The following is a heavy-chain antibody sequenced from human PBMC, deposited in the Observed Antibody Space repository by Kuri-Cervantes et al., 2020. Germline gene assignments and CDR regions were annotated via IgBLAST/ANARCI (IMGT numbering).Heavy chain of an antibody. V-gene: IGHV1-18*01. D-gene: IGHD2-2*01. Sequence: ASVKVSCKASGYTFTSYGISWVRQAPGQGLQWMEWISAYNGNTTYAQKLQGRVTMTTDTSTSTAYMQLRSLRSDVTAVYYCARYHYISSTSCWSDGNWFDPWGQGTLVTVSS. CDR3: ARYHYISSTSCWSDGNWFDP. CDR2: ISAYNGNT. CDR1: GYTFTSYG. J-gene: IGHJ5*02.